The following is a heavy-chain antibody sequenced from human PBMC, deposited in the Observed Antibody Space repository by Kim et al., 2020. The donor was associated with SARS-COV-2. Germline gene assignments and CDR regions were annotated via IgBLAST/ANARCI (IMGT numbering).Heavy chain of an antibody. CDR2: IRTGGVNT. D-gene: IGHD3-16*01. CDR1: GITFSNYA. V-gene: IGHV3-23*01. CDR3: AKRLGAAGFFGEFDR. J-gene: IGHJ5*02. Sequence: GGSLRLSCVASGITFSNYAMSWVRQAPGKGLEWVSTIRTGGVNTYYADSVKGRFTVSRDNSKNTLYLQMTSLRADDTAVYYCAKRLGAAGFFGEFDRWGQGTLVTVSS.